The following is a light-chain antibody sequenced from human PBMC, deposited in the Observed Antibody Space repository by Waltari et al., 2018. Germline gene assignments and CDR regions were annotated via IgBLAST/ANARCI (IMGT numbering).Light chain of an antibody. V-gene: IGKV1-39*01. J-gene: IGKJ4*01. CDR3: QQSSSTPQT. CDR2: AAS. Sequence: DIQMTQSPSSLSASVGDRATITCRASQSISYLNWYQQKPGKAPKLLIYAASSLQSGVPLRFSGSGSGTDFTLTISSLQPEDFAAYYCQQSSSTPQTFGGGTKVEVK. CDR1: QSISY.